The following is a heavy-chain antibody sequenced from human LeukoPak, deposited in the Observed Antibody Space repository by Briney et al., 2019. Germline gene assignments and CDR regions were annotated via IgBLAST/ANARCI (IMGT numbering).Heavy chain of an antibody. V-gene: IGHV3-66*01. CDR1: GFTVSSSY. Sequence: GGSLRLSCAASGFTVSSSYMSWVRQAPGKGLEWVSIISSAGTTYYADSVKGRFTISRDNSKNTVYLQVNSLRDEDTAVYYCASDSYSPEYFQHWGQGTLVTVSS. D-gene: IGHD2-15*01. CDR2: ISSAGTT. J-gene: IGHJ1*01. CDR3: ASDSYSPEYFQH.